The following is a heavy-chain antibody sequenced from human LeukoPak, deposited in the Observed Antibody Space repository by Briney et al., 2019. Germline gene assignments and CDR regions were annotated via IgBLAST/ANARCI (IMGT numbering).Heavy chain of an antibody. CDR2: INPSGGST. V-gene: IGHV1-46*01. D-gene: IGHD3-22*01. CDR1: GYTFTSYY. CDR3: ARPYDSSGYPHY. Sequence: ASVKVSCKASGYTFTSYYMHWVRQAPGQGLEWMGIINPSGGSTSYAQKFQGRVTMTTDTSTSTAYMELRSLRSDDTAVYYCARPYDSSGYPHYWGQGTLVTVSS. J-gene: IGHJ4*02.